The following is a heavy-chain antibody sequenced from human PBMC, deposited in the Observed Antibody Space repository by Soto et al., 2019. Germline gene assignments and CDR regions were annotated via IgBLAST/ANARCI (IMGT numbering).Heavy chain of an antibody. CDR1: GDSIISDKW. J-gene: IGHJ4*02. V-gene: IGHV4-4*02. Sequence: SETLSLTCAVSGDSIISDKWWRWVRQAPGKGLEWIGEIHHGGNSKYNPSLKSRVIISVDRSKNQFSLNLTSVTDADTAVYYCARGESQQQRDYWGQGTLVPVSS. CDR2: IHHGGNS. CDR3: ARGESQQQRDY. D-gene: IGHD6-25*01.